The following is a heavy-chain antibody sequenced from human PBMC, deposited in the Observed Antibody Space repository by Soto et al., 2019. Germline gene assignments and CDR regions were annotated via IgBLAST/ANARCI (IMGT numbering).Heavy chain of an antibody. Sequence: QVQLQESGPGLVKPSQTLSLTCTVSGGSISSGGYYWSWIRQHPGKGLEWIGYIYYGGSTYFNPSLKSRLTISVYTSKNQFSLKVNSVTAADMAVYYCARDKGSSPNAFDIWGQGTMVTVSS. CDR2: IYYGGST. D-gene: IGHD6-13*01. CDR3: ARDKGSSPNAFDI. CDR1: GGSISSGGYY. V-gene: IGHV4-31*03. J-gene: IGHJ3*02.